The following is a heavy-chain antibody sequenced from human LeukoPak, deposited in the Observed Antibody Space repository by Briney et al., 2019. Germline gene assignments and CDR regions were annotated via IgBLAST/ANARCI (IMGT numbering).Heavy chain of an antibody. CDR3: ARAVDHCDSRYNWLDP. Sequence: PSETLSLTCSVYGGSLSSYQWSWIRHPHEPGMGWVGYMYYSGSTNYNPSLKSRVTISVDTSKIQLSLKLSSVTAADTAVYYCARAVDHCDSRYNWLDPWGQGTLVTVSS. CDR2: MYYSGST. CDR1: GGSLSSYQ. V-gene: IGHV4-59*12. D-gene: IGHD3-22*01. J-gene: IGHJ5*02.